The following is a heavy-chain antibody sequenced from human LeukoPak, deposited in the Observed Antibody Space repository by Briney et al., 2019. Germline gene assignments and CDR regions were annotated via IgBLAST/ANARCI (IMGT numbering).Heavy chain of an antibody. Sequence: SETLSLTCTVPGGSISSSSYYWSWIRQPPGKGLEWIGYIYYSGSTNYSPSLKSRVTISVDTSKNQFSLKLSSVTAADTAVYYCSGGYSGSYRAVYFDYWGQGTLVTVSS. CDR3: SGGYSGSYRAVYFDY. D-gene: IGHD1-26*01. CDR2: IYYSGST. CDR1: GGSISSSSYY. J-gene: IGHJ4*02. V-gene: IGHV4-61*05.